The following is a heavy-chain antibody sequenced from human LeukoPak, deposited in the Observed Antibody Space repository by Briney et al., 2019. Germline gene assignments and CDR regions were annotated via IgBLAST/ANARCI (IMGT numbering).Heavy chain of an antibody. CDR1: GYTFTSCG. J-gene: IGHJ6*03. V-gene: IGHV1-18*01. D-gene: IGHD2-15*01. CDR3: ARRIAYCSGGSCYSAPYYYYYMDV. Sequence: GASVKVSCKASGYTFTSCGISWVRQAPGQGLEWMGWISAYNGNTNYAQKLQGRVTMTTDTSTSTAYMELRSLRSDDTAVYYCARRIAYCSGGSCYSAPYYYYYMDVWGKGTTVTVSS. CDR2: ISAYNGNT.